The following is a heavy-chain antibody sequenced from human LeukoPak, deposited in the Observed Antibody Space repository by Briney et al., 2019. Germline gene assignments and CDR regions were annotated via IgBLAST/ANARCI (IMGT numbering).Heavy chain of an antibody. D-gene: IGHD3-22*01. J-gene: IGHJ4*02. CDR3: ARDTTNVYYYDTSGYDH. Sequence: SETLSLTCTVSGGSISSSSYYWGWIRQPPGKGLEWIGSIYYSGSTYYNPSLKSRVTISVDTSKNQFSLKLSSVTAADTAVYYCARDTTNVYYYDTSGYDHWGQGTLVTVSS. V-gene: IGHV4-39*07. CDR1: GGSISSSSYY. CDR2: IYYSGST.